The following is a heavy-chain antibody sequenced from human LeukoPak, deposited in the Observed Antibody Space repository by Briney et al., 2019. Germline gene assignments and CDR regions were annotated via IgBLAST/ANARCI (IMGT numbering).Heavy chain of an antibody. CDR3: ARGIEVVAASDYWFDP. CDR2: ISTSSSYI. J-gene: IGHJ5*02. Sequence: GSLRLSCAASGFTFSSYSMNWVRQAPGKGLEWVSSISTSSSYIYYADSVKGRFTISRDNAKKSLYLQMNSLRAEDTAVYYCARGIEVVAASDYWFDPWGQGTLVTVSS. V-gene: IGHV3-21*01. CDR1: GFTFSSYS. D-gene: IGHD2-2*01.